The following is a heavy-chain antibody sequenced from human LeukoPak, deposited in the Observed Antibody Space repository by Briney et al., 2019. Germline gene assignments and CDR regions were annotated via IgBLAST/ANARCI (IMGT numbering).Heavy chain of an antibody. CDR2: IFSGGST. V-gene: IGHV3-53*01. CDR3: AGSDWSRHYFDY. D-gene: IGHD6-19*01. J-gene: IGHJ4*02. CDR1: GFTVSSNY. Sequence: GGSLRLSCAASGFTVSSNYMTWVRQAPGKGLEWVSIIFSGGSTYYAASVKGRFTISRDNSENTLYLQMNSLRAEDAAVYFCAGSDWSRHYFDYWGQGTLVTVSS.